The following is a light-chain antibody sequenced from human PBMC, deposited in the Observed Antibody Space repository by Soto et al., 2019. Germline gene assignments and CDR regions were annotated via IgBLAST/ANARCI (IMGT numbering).Light chain of an antibody. V-gene: IGKV3-11*01. CDR3: QQRSDWTPTWT. Sequence: EIVLTQSPATLSLSPGERATLSCRASQSVRSYLAWYQQKPGQAPRLLIYDASNRATGIPARFSGSGSGTDFTLTISSIEPEDFAVYYCQQRSDWTPTWTFGQGTKVEIK. CDR1: QSVRSY. J-gene: IGKJ1*01. CDR2: DAS.